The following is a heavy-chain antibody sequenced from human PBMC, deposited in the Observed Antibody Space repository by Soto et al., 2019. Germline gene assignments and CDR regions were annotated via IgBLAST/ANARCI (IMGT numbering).Heavy chain of an antibody. CDR1: GFTFTSSA. V-gene: IGHV1-58*01. D-gene: IGHD6-6*01. J-gene: IGHJ6*02. CDR2: IVVGSGNT. CDR3: AADPTLSTSPDYYGMDV. Sequence: QLQLVQSGPEVKKPGTSVKVSCKASGFTFTSSAVQWVRQARGQRLEWIGWIVVGSGNTNYAQKFQERVTITRDFSTSTDYMELSSLRSEATAVYYCAADPTLSTSPDYYGMDVWGQGTTVTVSS.